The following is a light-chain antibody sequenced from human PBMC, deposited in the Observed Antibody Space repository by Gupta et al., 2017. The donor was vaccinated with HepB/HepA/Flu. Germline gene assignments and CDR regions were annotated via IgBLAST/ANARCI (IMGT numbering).Light chain of an antibody. CDR1: RSISTS. Sequence: EIVLTQSPATLSLSPGERVTLSCRASRSISTSLAWYQQKPGQAPRLLIYGASTRATGRPARFSGSGSGTEFTLTISSLQSEDFAVYYCQQCSDWPPFTFGQGTRLEIK. J-gene: IGKJ5*01. CDR2: GAS. V-gene: IGKV3-11*01. CDR3: QQCSDWPPFT.